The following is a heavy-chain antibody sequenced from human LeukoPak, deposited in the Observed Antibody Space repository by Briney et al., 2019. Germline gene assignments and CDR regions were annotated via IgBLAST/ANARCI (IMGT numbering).Heavy chain of an antibody. CDR1: GGSISSYY. CDR3: ARGSGERWFDP. CDR2: VYYSGST. J-gene: IGHJ5*02. V-gene: IGHV4-59*01. Sequence: PSETLSLTCTASGGSISSYYWTWIRQPPGKGLEWIGYVYYSGSTNYNPSLKSRLTISVDTSKNQFSLKLSSVTAADTAVYYCARGSGERWFDPWGQGTLVTVSS. D-gene: IGHD1-1*01.